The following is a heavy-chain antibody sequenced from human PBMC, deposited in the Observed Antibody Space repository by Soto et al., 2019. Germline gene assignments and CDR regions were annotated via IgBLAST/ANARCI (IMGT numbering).Heavy chain of an antibody. CDR1: GGSFIGYY. J-gene: IGHJ5*02. D-gene: IGHD2-2*01. CDR2: INHYGST. V-gene: IGHV4-34*01. CDR3: ATHCSSTSCYYTFDP. Sequence: VQLQPRGAGLLTPSETLSLTCAVYGGSFIGYYWSWIRQPPGKGLEWIGQINHYGSTDYNPSLQRRVTISVDTSKNHFSLRLRSVTAADTAMYYCATHCSSTSCYYTFDPWGQGTRVTVSS.